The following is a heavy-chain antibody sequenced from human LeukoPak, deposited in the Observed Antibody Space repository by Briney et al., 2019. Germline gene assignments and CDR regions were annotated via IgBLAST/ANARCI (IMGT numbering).Heavy chain of an antibody. CDR1: GGSFSVYY. J-gene: IGHJ4*02. Sequence: SSETLSLTCAVYGGSFSVYYWSCIRQPPGKGLEWIGEINHSGSTNYNPSLKSRVTISVDTSKNQFSLKLSSVTAADTAVYYCASSGSYYNFDYWGQGTLVTVSS. CDR2: INHSGST. CDR3: ASSGSYYNFDY. V-gene: IGHV4-34*01. D-gene: IGHD1-26*01.